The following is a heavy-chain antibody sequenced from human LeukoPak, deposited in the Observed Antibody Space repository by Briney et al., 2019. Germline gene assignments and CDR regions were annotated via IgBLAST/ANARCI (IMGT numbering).Heavy chain of an antibody. CDR2: IGHNGNDK. D-gene: IGHD3-9*01. CDR3: VRDDILTGYPTPFDY. V-gene: IGHV3-30*02. J-gene: IGHJ4*02. Sequence: GGSLRLSCAASGFTFSIYNMHWVRQAPGKGLEWVTFIGHNGNDKYYADSVKGRFTISRDNAKNSLYLQMNSLRAEDTALYYCVRDDILTGYPTPFDYWGQGTLVTVSS. CDR1: GFTFSIYN.